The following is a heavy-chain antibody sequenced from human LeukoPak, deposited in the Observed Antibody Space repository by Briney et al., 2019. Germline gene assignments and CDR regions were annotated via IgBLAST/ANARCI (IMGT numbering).Heavy chain of an antibody. CDR1: GFTFSSYW. CDR2: IKQDGSEK. Sequence: GGSLRLSCAASGFTFSSYWMSWVRQAPGKGLEWVANIKQDGSEKYYVDSVKGRFTISRDNAKNSLYLQMNSLRAEDTAVYYCARDRTVYYYYGMDVWGQGTTVTVSS. V-gene: IGHV3-7*01. D-gene: IGHD4-17*01. CDR3: ARDRTVYYYYGMDV. J-gene: IGHJ6*02.